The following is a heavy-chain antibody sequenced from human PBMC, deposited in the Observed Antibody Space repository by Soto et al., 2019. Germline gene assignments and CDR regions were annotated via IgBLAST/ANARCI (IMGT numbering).Heavy chain of an antibody. Sequence: TLSLTCTVSGGSISSGGYYWSWIRQHPGKGLEWIGYIYYSGSTYYNPSLKSRVTISVDTSKNQFSLKLSSVTAADTAVYYCARDRFGVVKYGMDVWGQGTTVTVSS. CDR2: IYYSGST. CDR3: ARDRFGVVKYGMDV. CDR1: GGSISSGGYY. J-gene: IGHJ6*02. V-gene: IGHV4-31*03. D-gene: IGHD3-3*01.